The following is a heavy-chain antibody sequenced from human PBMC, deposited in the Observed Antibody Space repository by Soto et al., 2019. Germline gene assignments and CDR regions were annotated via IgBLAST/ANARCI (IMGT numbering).Heavy chain of an antibody. CDR2: INHSGST. CDR1: GVSFSGYY. Sequence: PSETLSLTCAVYGVSFSGYYWIWIRQPPGKGLEWIGEINHSGSTNYNPSLKSRVTISVDTSKNQFSLKLSSVTAADTAVYYCARRVVPAATPFDYWGQGTLVTVSS. CDR3: ARRVVPAATPFDY. J-gene: IGHJ4*02. V-gene: IGHV4-34*01. D-gene: IGHD2-2*01.